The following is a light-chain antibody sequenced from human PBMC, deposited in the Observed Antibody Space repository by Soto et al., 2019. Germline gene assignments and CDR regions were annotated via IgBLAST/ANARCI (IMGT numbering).Light chain of an antibody. CDR3: CSLTNGATWV. V-gene: IGLV2-23*01. CDR2: EAS. J-gene: IGLJ3*02. Sequence: QSALTQPASVSGSPGQSITISCTGTNSDVGRHNFVSWYQQYPGKAPKLLIYEASKRPSGLSNRFSGTKSGNTASLTISGHQAEDEADYYCCSLTNGATWVFGGGTKLTVL. CDR1: NSDVGRHNF.